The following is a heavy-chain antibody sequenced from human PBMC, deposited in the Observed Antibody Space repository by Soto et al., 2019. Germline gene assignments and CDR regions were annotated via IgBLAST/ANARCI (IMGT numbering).Heavy chain of an antibody. CDR2: IYHGGST. Sequence: PSETLSLTCTVSGGSISNNDWWSWVRQPPGKTLEWIGDIYHGGSTNYNPALKSRITISTDKSENQFSLRLTSATAADTAVYYCARARTDAEGFDYYYGMDVWGQGATVTVSS. CDR1: GGSISNNDW. D-gene: IGHD3-10*01. J-gene: IGHJ6*02. CDR3: ARARTDAEGFDYYYGMDV. V-gene: IGHV4-4*02.